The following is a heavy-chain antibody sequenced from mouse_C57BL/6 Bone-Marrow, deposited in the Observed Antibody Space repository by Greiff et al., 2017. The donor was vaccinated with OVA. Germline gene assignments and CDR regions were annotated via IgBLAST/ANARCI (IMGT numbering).Heavy chain of an antibody. J-gene: IGHJ2*01. Sequence: QVQLQQPGAELVMPGASVKLSCKASGYTFTSYWMHWVKQRPGQGLEWIGEIDPSDSYTNYNQKFKGKSTLTVDKSSSTAYMQLSSLTSEDSAVYYCTRADATVVATRYYLDYWGQGTTLTVSS. CDR1: GYTFTSYW. D-gene: IGHD1-1*01. V-gene: IGHV1-69*01. CDR2: IDPSDSYT. CDR3: TRADATVVATRYYLDY.